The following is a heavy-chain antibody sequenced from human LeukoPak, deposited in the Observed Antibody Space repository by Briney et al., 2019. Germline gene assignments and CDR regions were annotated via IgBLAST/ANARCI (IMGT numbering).Heavy chain of an antibody. V-gene: IGHV3-7*01. D-gene: IGHD2-21*02. CDR1: GFTFSNYW. J-gene: IGHJ6*03. CDR2: IKVDGSEK. CDR3: ARDYCAGDCSWAYMDV. Sequence: GGSLRLSCAASGFTFSNYWMSWVRQAPGKGLEWVANIKVDGSEKHYVDSVNGRFTISRDNAKSSLYLQMNSLRAKDTAVYYCARDYCAGDCSWAYMDVWGKGTTVTVSS.